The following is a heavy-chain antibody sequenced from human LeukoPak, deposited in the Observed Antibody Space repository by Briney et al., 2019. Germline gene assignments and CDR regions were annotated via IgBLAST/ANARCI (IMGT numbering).Heavy chain of an antibody. CDR3: ARAYCGGDCYSDYFDY. Sequence: SETLSLTCAVYGGSFSGYYWSRIRQPPGKGLEWIGEINHSGSTNYNPSLKSRVTISVDTSKNQFSLKLSSVTAADTAVYYCARAYCGGDCYSDYFDYWGQGTLVTVSS. V-gene: IGHV4-34*01. CDR2: INHSGST. J-gene: IGHJ4*02. D-gene: IGHD2-21*02. CDR1: GGSFSGYY.